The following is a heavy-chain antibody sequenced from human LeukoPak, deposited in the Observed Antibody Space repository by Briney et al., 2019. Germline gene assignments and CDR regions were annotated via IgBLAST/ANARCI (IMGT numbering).Heavy chain of an antibody. CDR3: AKRPSDYGDYVSYFDY. CDR2: ISDDGRRK. D-gene: IGHD4-17*01. CDR1: GFSFISYG. J-gene: IGHJ4*02. Sequence: PGGSLRLSCAASGFSFISYGMHWVRQAPGKGLEGVGVISDDGRRKDYADSMKGRFTISRDNSKDTLYLQMNSLRAEDTAVYYCAKRPSDYGDYVSYFDYWGQGTLVTVSS. V-gene: IGHV3-30*18.